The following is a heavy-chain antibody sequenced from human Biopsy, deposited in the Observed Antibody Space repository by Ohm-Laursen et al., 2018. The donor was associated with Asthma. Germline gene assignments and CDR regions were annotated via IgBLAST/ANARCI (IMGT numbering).Heavy chain of an antibody. D-gene: IGHD3-10*01. J-gene: IGHJ6*02. Sequence: SLRLSCTPSGFTFGDYAMSRFRQAAGKGLAWVGLTGSKAYGGTIEYTASVKGRFTMSRDDSKSIAYLQMNSLKTEDTAVYYCSRVSGGCFANYCMDVWGQGTTVSVSS. CDR3: SRVSGGCFANYCMDV. CDR1: GFTFGDYA. V-gene: IGHV3-49*01. CDR2: TGSKAYGGTI.